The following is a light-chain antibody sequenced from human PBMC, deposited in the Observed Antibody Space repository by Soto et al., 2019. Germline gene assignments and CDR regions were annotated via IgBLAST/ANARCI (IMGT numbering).Light chain of an antibody. V-gene: IGKV1-5*03. CDR1: QSFNNL. CDR3: QQYSSYPFT. Sequence: DIQMTQSPSTLSASVGDRVIITCRASQSFNNLLAWYQQKPGRAPKLLIHKASSLESGVPSRFSASGSGTEFTLTISSLQPDDFATYYCQQYSSYPFTFGQGTKLEIK. J-gene: IGKJ2*01. CDR2: KAS.